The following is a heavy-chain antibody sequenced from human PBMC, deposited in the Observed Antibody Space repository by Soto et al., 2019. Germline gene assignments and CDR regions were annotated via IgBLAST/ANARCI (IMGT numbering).Heavy chain of an antibody. V-gene: IGHV3-21*01. CDR2: ISSSSSYI. J-gene: IGHJ6*03. Sequence: GGSLRLSCAASGFTFSSYSMNWVRQAPGKGLEWVSSISSSSSYIYYADSVKGRFTISRDNAKNSLYLQMNSLRAEDTAVYYCARGGRTMVRELSMDVWGKGTTVTVSS. D-gene: IGHD3-10*01. CDR1: GFTFSSYS. CDR3: ARGGRTMVRELSMDV.